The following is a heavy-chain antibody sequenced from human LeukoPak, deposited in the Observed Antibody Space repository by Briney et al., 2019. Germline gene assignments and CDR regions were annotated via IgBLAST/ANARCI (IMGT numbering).Heavy chain of an antibody. J-gene: IGHJ3*02. V-gene: IGHV4-59*01. Sequence: SETLSLTCTVSGGSISSYYWSWLRQPPGKGLEGIGYIYYSGSTNYNPSLKSRVTISVDTSKNQFSLKLSSVTASDTAVYCCATRGYSYALDAFGIWGQGTMVTVSS. D-gene: IGHD5-18*01. CDR1: GGSISSYY. CDR2: IYYSGST. CDR3: ATRGYSYALDAFGI.